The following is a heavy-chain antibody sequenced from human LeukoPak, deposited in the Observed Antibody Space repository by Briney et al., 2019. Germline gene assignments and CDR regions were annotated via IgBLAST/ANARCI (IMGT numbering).Heavy chain of an antibody. CDR2: IYYSGTT. V-gene: IGHV4-31*03. Sequence: SETLSLTCTVSGGSISSGGYYWGWIRQHQGKGLEWIGYIYYSGTTYYNPSLKSRVTISVDTSKTQFSLKLRSVTAADTAVYYCSRGVAVAGTHCYFDYWGQGTLVTVSS. D-gene: IGHD6-19*01. CDR3: SRGVAVAGTHCYFDY. CDR1: GGSISSGGYY. J-gene: IGHJ4*02.